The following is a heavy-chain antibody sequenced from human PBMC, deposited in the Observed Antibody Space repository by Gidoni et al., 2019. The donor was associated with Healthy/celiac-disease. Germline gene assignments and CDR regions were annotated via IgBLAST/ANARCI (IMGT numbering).Heavy chain of an antibody. J-gene: IGHJ4*02. CDR3: AKDQSLAASDY. CDR1: GFTFSSYA. Sequence: EVQLLESGGGLVQPGASLRLSCAASGFTFSSYAMSWVRQAPGKGLEWGSAIRGSGGSTYYADTVKGRFTISRDNSKNTLDLKMNSRRAEDTAVYYCAKDQSLAASDYWGQGTLVTVSS. CDR2: IRGSGGST. D-gene: IGHD2-15*01. V-gene: IGHV3-23*01.